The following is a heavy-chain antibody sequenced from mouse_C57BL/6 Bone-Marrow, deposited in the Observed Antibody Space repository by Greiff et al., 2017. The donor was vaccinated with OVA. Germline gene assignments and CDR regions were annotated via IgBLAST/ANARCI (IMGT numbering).Heavy chain of an antibody. CDR3: ASERNSSDSFAY. CDR2: IWGVGST. D-gene: IGHD3-2*02. J-gene: IGHJ3*01. V-gene: IGHV2-6*01. CDR1: GFSFTCYG. Sequence: VKLMESGPGLVAPSQSLSITCTVSGFSFTCYGVDWVRQSPGPGLEWLGVIWGVGSTNYNSALISRLSISKDNSKCQAFEKMNSLPTDDKAVYYCASERNSSDSFAYWGQGTLVTVSA.